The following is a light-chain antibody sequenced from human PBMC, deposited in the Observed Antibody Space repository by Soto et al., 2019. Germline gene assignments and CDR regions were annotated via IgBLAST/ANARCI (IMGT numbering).Light chain of an antibody. V-gene: IGKV3-20*01. J-gene: IGKJ1*01. CDR2: GAS. Sequence: EIVLTQSPGTLSLSPGERATLSCRASQSVSSNLAWYQQKPGQAPRLLIYGASDRATGIPDRFSASGSGTDFTLTISRLEPEDVAVYYCQQYSSSPLTFGQGTKVDIK. CDR1: QSVSSN. CDR3: QQYSSSPLT.